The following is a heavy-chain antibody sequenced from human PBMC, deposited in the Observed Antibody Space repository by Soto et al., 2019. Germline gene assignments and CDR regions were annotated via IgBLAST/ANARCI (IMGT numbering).Heavy chain of an antibody. D-gene: IGHD4-17*01. J-gene: IGHJ4*02. V-gene: IGHV4-31*03. CDR3: AITVTTGYYLDY. CDR2: IYYSGST. CDR1: GGSISSGGHY. Sequence: QVQLQESGPGLVKPSQTLSLTCTVSGGSISSGGHYWSWIRQHPGKGLEWIGYIYYSGSTYYNPSLESRVTLTVNTSKNQFSLKLSSGTAADTAVYYCAITVTTGYYLDYWGQGTLVTVAS.